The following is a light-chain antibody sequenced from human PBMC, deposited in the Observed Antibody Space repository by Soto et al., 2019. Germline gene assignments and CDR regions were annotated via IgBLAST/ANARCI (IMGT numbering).Light chain of an antibody. V-gene: IGLV2-11*01. J-gene: IGLJ1*01. CDR1: SSDVGGYNY. CDR3: CSYAGSYRGV. Sequence: QSALTQPRSVSGSPGQSVTISFTGTSSDVGGYNYVSWYQHHPGKTPKLMISDVSKRPSGVPDRFSGSKSGNTASLTISGVQAEDEADYYCCSYAGSYRGVFGTGTKLTVL. CDR2: DVS.